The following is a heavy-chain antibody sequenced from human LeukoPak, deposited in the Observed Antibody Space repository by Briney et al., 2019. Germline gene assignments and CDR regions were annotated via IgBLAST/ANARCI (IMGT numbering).Heavy chain of an antibody. CDR2: INAGNGNT. CDR1: GYTFTSYA. J-gene: IGHJ5*02. D-gene: IGHD3-10*01. CDR3: ARVRPPAYYGSGSPGGDWFDP. V-gene: IGHV1-3*01. Sequence: GASVKVSCKASGYTFTSYAMHWVRQAPGQRLEWMGWINAGNGNTKYSQKFQGRVTITRDTSASTAYMELSSLRSEDTAVYYCARVRPPAYYGSGSPGGDWFDPWGQGTLVTVSS.